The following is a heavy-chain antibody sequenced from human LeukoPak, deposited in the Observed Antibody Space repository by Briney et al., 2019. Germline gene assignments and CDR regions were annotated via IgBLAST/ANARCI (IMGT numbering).Heavy chain of an antibody. J-gene: IGHJ4*02. D-gene: IGHD6-13*01. CDR1: GGTFSSYA. V-gene: IGHV1-69*13. CDR3: ARDKSRGYSSSWDFDY. Sequence: ASVKVSCKASGGTFSSYAISWVRQAPGQRLEWMGGIIPIFGTANYAQKFQGRVTITADESTSTAYMELSSLRSEDTAVYYCARDKSRGYSSSWDFDYWGQGTLVTVSS. CDR2: IIPIFGTA.